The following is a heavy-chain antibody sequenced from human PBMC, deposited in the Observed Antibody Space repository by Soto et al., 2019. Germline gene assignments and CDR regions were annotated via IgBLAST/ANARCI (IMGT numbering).Heavy chain of an antibody. CDR3: TRRAYPSDY. J-gene: IGHJ4*02. D-gene: IGHD2-2*01. Sequence: EVHLVESGGGLVQPGGSLRLSCAVSGFTVGNNYMSWVRQAPGKGLAWVSLIYSGGTTNYADSVKGRFTISRDSSRNTVYLQMNSVKADDTAVYYCTRRAYPSDYWGQGTLVTVSS. CDR1: GFTVGNNY. V-gene: IGHV3-66*01. CDR2: IYSGGTT.